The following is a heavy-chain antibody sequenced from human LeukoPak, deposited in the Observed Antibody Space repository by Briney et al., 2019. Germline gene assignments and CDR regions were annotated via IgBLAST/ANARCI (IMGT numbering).Heavy chain of an antibody. CDR3: ARATTYDILTGYSDY. Sequence: GGSLRLSCAASGLTFSSYTMNWVRQAPGKGLEWVSSISSSSTYIYYADSVKGRFTISRDNANKSLFLQMNSLRAEDTAVYYCARATTYDILTGYSDYWGQGTLVTVSS. D-gene: IGHD3-9*01. J-gene: IGHJ4*02. CDR2: ISSSSTYI. V-gene: IGHV3-21*01. CDR1: GLTFSSYT.